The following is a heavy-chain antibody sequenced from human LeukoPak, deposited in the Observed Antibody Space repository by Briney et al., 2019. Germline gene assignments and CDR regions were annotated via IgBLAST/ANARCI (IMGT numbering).Heavy chain of an antibody. J-gene: IGHJ4*02. Sequence: GGSLRLSCAASGFTFSSYSMNWVRQAPGKGLEWVSFISSSPSTIYYTDSVKGRFTISRDNSKNTLYLQMNSLRAEDTAVYYCVRDDDRPDNGLDYWGQGTLVTVSS. CDR3: VRDDDRPDNGLDY. CDR2: ISSSPSTI. D-gene: IGHD3-22*01. V-gene: IGHV3-48*01. CDR1: GFTFSSYS.